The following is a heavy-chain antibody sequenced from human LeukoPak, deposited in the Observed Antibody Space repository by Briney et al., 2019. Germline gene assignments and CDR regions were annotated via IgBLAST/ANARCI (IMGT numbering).Heavy chain of an antibody. CDR3: TTDKVQLAAAGTLIFVNYFDY. Sequence: PGGSLRLSCAASGFTFSNAWMSWVRQAPGKGLEWVGRIKSKTDGGTTDYAAPVKGRFTISRDDSKNTLYLQMNSLKTEDTAVYYCTTDKVQLAAAGTLIFVNYFDYWGQGTLVTVSS. CDR2: IKSKTDGGTT. CDR1: GFTFSNAW. V-gene: IGHV3-15*01. D-gene: IGHD6-13*01. J-gene: IGHJ4*02.